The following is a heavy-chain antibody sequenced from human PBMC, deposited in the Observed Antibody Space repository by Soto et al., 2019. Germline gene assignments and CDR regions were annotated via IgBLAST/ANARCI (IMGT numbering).Heavy chain of an antibody. Sequence: VQLLESGGGLVQPGGSLRLSCAASGFTFDNSAMNWVRQAPGKGLEWVSTISGSGGNTFYADSVKGRFTISRDNSKYTLYLQMNSLRAEDTAVYYCGSGWQIDHWGQGTLVTVSP. CDR1: GFTFDNSA. CDR2: ISGSGGNT. V-gene: IGHV3-23*01. D-gene: IGHD6-19*01. CDR3: GSGWQIDH. J-gene: IGHJ5*02.